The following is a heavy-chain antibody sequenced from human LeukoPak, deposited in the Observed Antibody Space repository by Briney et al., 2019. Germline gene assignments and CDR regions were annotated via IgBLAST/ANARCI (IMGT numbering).Heavy chain of an antibody. Sequence: PGGSLRLSCAVSGFTFSSYAMSWVRQAPGKGLEWVSAISGSGGSTYYADSVKGRLTISRDNSKNTLYLQMNCLRAEDTAVYYCAKDDGYGSSVSNFDSWGQGTLVTVSS. V-gene: IGHV3-23*01. CDR1: GFTFSSYA. CDR3: AKDDGYGSSVSNFDS. CDR2: ISGSGGST. J-gene: IGHJ4*02. D-gene: IGHD6-13*01.